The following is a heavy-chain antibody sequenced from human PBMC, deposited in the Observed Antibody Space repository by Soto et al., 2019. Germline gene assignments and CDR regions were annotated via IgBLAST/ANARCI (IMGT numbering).Heavy chain of an antibody. J-gene: IGHJ4*02. CDR3: ARVVTCSSSTCYGFCH. Sequence: EVQLVESGGGLVKPGGSLRLSCAASGFTFSSYSMSWVRQAPGKGLEWVSSISSSSSYIYYADSVKGRFSISRDYANNSLSLQMNSLRAEDTAVYYCARVVTCSSSTCYGFCHWGQGTLVTVSS. V-gene: IGHV3-21*01. D-gene: IGHD2-2*01. CDR2: ISSSSSYI. CDR1: GFTFSSYS.